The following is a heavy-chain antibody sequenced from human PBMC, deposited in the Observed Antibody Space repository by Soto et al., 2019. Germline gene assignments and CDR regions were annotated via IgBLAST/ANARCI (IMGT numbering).Heavy chain of an antibody. J-gene: IGHJ5*02. CDR1: GGSILDSTYC. CDR3: ARSVDP. Sequence: PSETLSLTCTVSGGSILDSTYCWAWIRQSPGKGLEWIGTIFYSGGTFYTPSLKSRVTMSVDTSNNQFSLKLSSVTAADTAVYYCARSVDPWGEGTLVTVSS. CDR2: IFYSGGT. V-gene: IGHV4-39*07.